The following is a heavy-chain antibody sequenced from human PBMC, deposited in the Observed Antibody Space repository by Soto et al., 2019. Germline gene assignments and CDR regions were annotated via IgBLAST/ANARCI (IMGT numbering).Heavy chain of an antibody. V-gene: IGHV4-34*01. CDR1: GGSFSGYY. CDR2: INHSGST. Sequence: SETLSLTCAVYGGSFSGYYWSWIRQPPGKGLEWIGEINHSGSTNYNPSLKSRVTISVDTSKNQFSLKLSSVTAADTAVYYCARDIGLGYSPPYYYYYGMDVWGQGTTVTVSS. CDR3: ARDIGLGYSPPYYYYYGMDV. J-gene: IGHJ6*02. D-gene: IGHD3-22*01.